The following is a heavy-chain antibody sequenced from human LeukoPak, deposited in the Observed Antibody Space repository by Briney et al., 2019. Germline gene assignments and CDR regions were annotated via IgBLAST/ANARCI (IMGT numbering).Heavy chain of an antibody. D-gene: IGHD6-13*01. CDR2: ISGSGGST. Sequence: GGSLRLSCAASGFTFSSYAMSWVRQAPGEGLEWVSAISGSGGSTYYADSVKGRFTISRDNSKNTLYLQMNSLRAEDTAVYYCAKDWRAAAVGYGMDVWGQGTTVTVSS. CDR3: AKDWRAAAVGYGMDV. V-gene: IGHV3-23*01. J-gene: IGHJ6*02. CDR1: GFTFSSYA.